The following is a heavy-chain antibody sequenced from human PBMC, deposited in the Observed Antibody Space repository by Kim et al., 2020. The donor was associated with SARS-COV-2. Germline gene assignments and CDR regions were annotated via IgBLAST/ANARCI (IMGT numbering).Heavy chain of an antibody. V-gene: IGHV1-3*01. J-gene: IGHJ4*02. Sequence: GDGSTKYSEQFQGRATFTRDTSASTAYMELSGLRSEDSAVFYCLGGYYFDYWGQGTPVTVSS. CDR2: GDGST. D-gene: IGHD2-15*01. CDR3: LGGYYFDY.